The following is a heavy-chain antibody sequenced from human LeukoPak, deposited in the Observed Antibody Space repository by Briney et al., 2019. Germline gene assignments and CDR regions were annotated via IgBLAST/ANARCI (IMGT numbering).Heavy chain of an antibody. J-gene: IGHJ4*02. CDR2: IYHSGST. V-gene: IGHV4-61*05. Sequence: PSETLSLTCTVSGGSISSSSYYWGWIRQPPGKGLEWIGYIYHSGSTNYNPSLKSRVTISVDMSRNQFSLKVYSMTAADTAVYYCARLRGAYGSGTAYYFDYWGQGTQVTVSS. D-gene: IGHD3-10*01. CDR1: GGSISSSSYY. CDR3: ARLRGAYGSGTAYYFDY.